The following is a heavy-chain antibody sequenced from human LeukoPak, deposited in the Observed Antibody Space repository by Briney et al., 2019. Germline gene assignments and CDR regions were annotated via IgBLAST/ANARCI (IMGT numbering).Heavy chain of an antibody. CDR3: ARLYSYSDGGDP. D-gene: IGHD5-18*01. J-gene: IGHJ5*02. CDR2: IYPGDSDT. CDR1: GYSLTSYL. Sequence: GESLKISFKGSGYSLTSYLIGWVRQMPGKGLEWMGIIYPGDSDTRYSPSFQGQVTISADKSISTAYLQWSRLKASDTAMYYCARLYSYSDGGDPWGQGTLVTVSS. V-gene: IGHV5-51*01.